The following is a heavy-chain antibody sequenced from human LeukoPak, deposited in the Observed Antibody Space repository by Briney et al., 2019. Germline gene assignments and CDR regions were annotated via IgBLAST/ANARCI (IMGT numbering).Heavy chain of an antibody. Sequence: PSQTLSLTCTVSGGSISSGSYYWSWIRQPAGKGLEWIGRIYTSGSTNYNPSLKSRVTISVDTSKNQFSLKLSSVTAADTAVYCCARYYDFVPDYWGQGTLVTVSS. CDR2: IYTSGST. D-gene: IGHD3-3*01. J-gene: IGHJ4*02. CDR1: GGSISSGSYY. CDR3: ARYYDFVPDY. V-gene: IGHV4-61*02.